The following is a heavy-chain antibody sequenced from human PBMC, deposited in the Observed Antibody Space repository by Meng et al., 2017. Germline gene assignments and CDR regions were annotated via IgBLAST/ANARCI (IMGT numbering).Heavy chain of an antibody. CDR1: GFTFSSYS. J-gene: IGHJ6*02. Sequence: GESLKISCAASGFTFSSYSMNWVRQAPGKGLEWVSSISSSSSYIYYADSMKGRFTISRDNAKNSLYLQMNSLRAEDTAVYYCARDRGKGYSYGYSFYYYYGMDVWGQGTTVTVSS. V-gene: IGHV3-21*01. CDR3: ARDRGKGYSYGYSFYYYYGMDV. CDR2: ISSSSSYI. D-gene: IGHD5-18*01.